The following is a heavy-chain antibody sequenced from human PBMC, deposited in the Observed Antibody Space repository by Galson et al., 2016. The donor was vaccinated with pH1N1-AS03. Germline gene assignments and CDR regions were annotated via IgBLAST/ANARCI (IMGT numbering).Heavy chain of an antibody. Sequence: TLSLTCTVSGASISSGSYYWSWIRQPAGKGLECIGRIYTSGSTYYNPSLKSRVTISVDTSKNQFSLKLGSLTAADTAMYYCARFTMGAFDYWGQGTLVTVSS. CDR2: IYTSGST. J-gene: IGHJ4*02. D-gene: IGHD3-3*01. CDR1: GASISSGSYY. CDR3: ARFTMGAFDY. V-gene: IGHV4-61*02.